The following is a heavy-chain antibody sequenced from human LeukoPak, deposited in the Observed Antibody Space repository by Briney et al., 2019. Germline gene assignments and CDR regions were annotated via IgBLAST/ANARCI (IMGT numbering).Heavy chain of an antibody. D-gene: IGHD1-1*01. CDR2: ISAYNGNT. CDR3: APTGTNADYYYSGMDV. Sequence: ASVKVSCKASGYTFTSYGISWVRQAPGQGLEWMGWISAYNGNTNYAQKLQGRVTMTTDTSTSTAYMELRSLRSDDTAVYYWAPTGTNADYYYSGMDVGGQGTTVTVSS. V-gene: IGHV1-18*01. CDR1: GYTFTSYG. J-gene: IGHJ6*02.